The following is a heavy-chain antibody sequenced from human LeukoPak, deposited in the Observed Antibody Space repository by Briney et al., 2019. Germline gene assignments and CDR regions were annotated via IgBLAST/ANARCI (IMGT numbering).Heavy chain of an antibody. J-gene: IGHJ4*02. CDR3: ARLRGLYDFWSGYYFDY. V-gene: IGHV3-48*04. CDR1: GFTFSSYS. CDR2: ISSSGSTI. D-gene: IGHD3-3*01. Sequence: GGSLRLSCAASGFTFSSYSMSWIRQAPGKGLEWVSYISSSGSTIYYADSVKGRFTISRDNAKNSLYLQMNSLRAEDTAVYYCARLRGLYDFWSGYYFDYWGQGTLVTVSS.